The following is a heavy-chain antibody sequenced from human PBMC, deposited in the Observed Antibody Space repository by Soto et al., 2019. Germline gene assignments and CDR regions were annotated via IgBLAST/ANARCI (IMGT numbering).Heavy chain of an antibody. CDR3: AKGDNLGPKTGYAFDP. Sequence: SQTLSLTCAISGDSVSSNTASWNWIRQSPSRGLEWLGRTYFRSKWYNDYAVSVKSRIIINPDTSNNQVSLQLNYVTPKDTAVYFCAKGDNLGPKTGYAFDPWGQGIMVTVSS. CDR2: TYFRSKWYN. V-gene: IGHV6-1*01. D-gene: IGHD5-12*01. CDR1: GDSVSSNTAS. J-gene: IGHJ5*02.